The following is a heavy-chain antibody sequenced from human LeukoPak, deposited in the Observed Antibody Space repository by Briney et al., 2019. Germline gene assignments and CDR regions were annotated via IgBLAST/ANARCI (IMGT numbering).Heavy chain of an antibody. V-gene: IGHV3-48*03. D-gene: IGHD4-17*01. Sequence: PGGSLRLACAASGFTFSSSEMSWVRQAPRKGLEWVSYITRSGSDKHYADSVKGRFTISRDNAKNSLYLQMNSLRAEDTAVYYCARDFGSTTVAPDYFDYWGQGTLVTVSS. J-gene: IGHJ4*02. CDR2: ITRSGSDK. CDR1: GFTFSSSE. CDR3: ARDFGSTTVAPDYFDY.